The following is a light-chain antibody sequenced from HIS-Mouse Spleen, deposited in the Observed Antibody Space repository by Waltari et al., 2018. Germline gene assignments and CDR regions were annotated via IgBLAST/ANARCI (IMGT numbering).Light chain of an antibody. V-gene: IGLV1-40*01. CDR1: SSNIGAGYD. CDR2: GNS. Sequence: QSVLTQPPSVSGAPGQRVTISCTGSSSNIGAGYDVHWYQQLPGTAPKLLIYGNSTRPSGVPDRCSGSKSGTSASLAITGLQAEDEADYYCQSYDSSLSGSVVFGGGTKLTVL. CDR3: QSYDSSLSGSVV. J-gene: IGLJ2*01.